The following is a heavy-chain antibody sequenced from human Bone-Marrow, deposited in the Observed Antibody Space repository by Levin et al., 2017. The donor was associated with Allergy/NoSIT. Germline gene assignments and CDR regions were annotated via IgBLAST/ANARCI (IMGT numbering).Heavy chain of an antibody. J-gene: IGHJ4*02. D-gene: IGHD2/OR15-2a*01. Sequence: RASETLSLTCTVSGASVSSGSYYWAWIRQPPGKGLEWIGSIYYNGNTHDDPSLKSRVTISVDTSKNQFSLKLSSVTAADTAVYYCARVTRGTTWGFFDYWGQGTLVTVSS. CDR1: GASVSSGSYY. CDR3: ARVTRGTTWGFFDY. V-gene: IGHV4-39*07. CDR2: IYYNGNT.